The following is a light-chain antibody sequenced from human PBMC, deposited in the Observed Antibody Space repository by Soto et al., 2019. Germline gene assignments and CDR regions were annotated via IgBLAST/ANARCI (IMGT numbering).Light chain of an antibody. J-gene: IGKJ1*01. CDR3: QQYVSSPRT. V-gene: IGKV3-20*01. Sequence: EIVFTHSADTLSLSPGERATLSCRTSQSVSSNYLAWYQQKPGQAPRLLIYGASSRATGIPDRFSGSESGTDFTLTINRLQPEDFAVYYCQQYVSSPRTFGQGTKVDIK. CDR2: GAS. CDR1: QSVSSNY.